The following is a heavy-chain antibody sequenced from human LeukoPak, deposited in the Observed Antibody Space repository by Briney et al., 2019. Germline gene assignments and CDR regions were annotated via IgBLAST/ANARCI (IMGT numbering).Heavy chain of an antibody. J-gene: IGHJ3*02. D-gene: IGHD2-2*02. Sequence: PSETLSLTCAVYGGSFSGHYWSWIRQPPGKGLEWIGEINHSGSTNYNPSLKSRVTISVDTSKNQFSLKLNSVTAADTAVYYCASLVVPAAIGAFDIWGQGTMVTVSS. V-gene: IGHV4-34*01. CDR3: ASLVVPAAIGAFDI. CDR1: GGSFSGHY. CDR2: INHSGST.